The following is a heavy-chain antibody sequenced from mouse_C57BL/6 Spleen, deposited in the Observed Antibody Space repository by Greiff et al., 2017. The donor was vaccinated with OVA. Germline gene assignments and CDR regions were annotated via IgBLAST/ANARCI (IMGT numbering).Heavy chain of an antibody. J-gene: IGHJ1*03. V-gene: IGHV1-4*01. D-gene: IGHD1-1*01. CDR1: GYTFTSYT. CDR2: INPSSGYT. CDR3: AREGTTVVEGYFDG. Sequence: QVQLQQPGAELARPGASVKMSCKASGYTFTSYTMHWVKQRPGQGLEWIGYINPSSGYTKYNQKFKDKATLTADKASSTAYMQLSSLTSEDSAVYYCAREGTTVVEGYFDGWGTGTTVTVSS.